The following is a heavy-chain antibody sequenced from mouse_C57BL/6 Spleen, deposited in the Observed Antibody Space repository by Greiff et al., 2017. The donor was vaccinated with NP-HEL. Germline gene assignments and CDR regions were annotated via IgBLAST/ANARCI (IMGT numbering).Heavy chain of an antibody. CDR2: LHPSDSDT. CDR3: GIESYYGSKAWFAY. Sequence: QVQLQQPGAELVKPGASVKVSCKASGYTFTSYWMHWVKQRPGQGLEWIGRLHPSDSDTNYNQKFKGKATLTVDKSSRPAYMQLSSLTSDDASVCYCGIESYYGSKAWFAYWGQRPMVTVST. V-gene: IGHV1-74*01. CDR1: GYTFTSYW. J-gene: IGHJ3*01. D-gene: IGHD1-1*01.